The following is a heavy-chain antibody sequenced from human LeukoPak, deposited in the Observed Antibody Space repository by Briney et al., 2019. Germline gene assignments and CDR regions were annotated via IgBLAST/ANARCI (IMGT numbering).Heavy chain of an antibody. CDR2: INWDDDK. D-gene: IGHD2-15*01. Sequence: SGPALVKPTQTLTLTCTFSGFSLSTPEMCVTWIRQPPEKALEWLARINWDDDKFYSPSLRTRLTIYKDTPKNQVVLRMTNMDPVDTGTYYCARMTPDSPSFDYWGQGALITVSS. V-gene: IGHV2-70*17. CDR3: ARMTPDSPSFDY. J-gene: IGHJ4*02. CDR1: GFSLSTPEMC.